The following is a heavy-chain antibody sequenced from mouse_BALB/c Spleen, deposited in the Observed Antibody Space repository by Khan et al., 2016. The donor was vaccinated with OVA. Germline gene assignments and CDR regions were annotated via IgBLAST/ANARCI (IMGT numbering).Heavy chain of an antibody. CDR1: GYTFTNYW. D-gene: IGHD1-1*01. CDR2: INPSTDYT. CDR3: VNHGSSSAWFTD. V-gene: IGHV1-7*01. Sequence: QVQLQQSGAELAKPGASVKMSCKASGYTFTNYWMHWVKQRPGQGLEWIGYINPSTDYTEYNQKFKDKATLTADKSSSPAYIQLTSLTSEDSVLYDCVNHGSSSAWFTDRGQGTLVTVSA. J-gene: IGHJ3*01.